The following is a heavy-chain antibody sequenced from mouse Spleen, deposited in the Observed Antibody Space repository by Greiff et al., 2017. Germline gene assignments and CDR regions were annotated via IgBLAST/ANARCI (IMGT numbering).Heavy chain of an antibody. CDR3: AYYYGSRPFDY. V-gene: IGHV1-4*02. Sequence: VHLVESAAELARPGASVKMSCKASGYTFTSYTMHWVKQRPGQGLEWIGYINPSSGYTEYNQKFKDKTTLTADKSSSTAYMQLSSLTSEDSAVYYCAYYYGSRPFDYWGQGTTLTVSS. CDR2: INPSSGYT. D-gene: IGHD1-1*01. J-gene: IGHJ2*01. CDR1: GYTFTSYT.